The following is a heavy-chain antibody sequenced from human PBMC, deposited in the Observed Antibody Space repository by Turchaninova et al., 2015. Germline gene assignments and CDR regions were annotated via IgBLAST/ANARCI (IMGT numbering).Heavy chain of an antibody. V-gene: IGHV3-73*02. D-gene: IGHD3-16*01. Sequence: EVQLVESGGDLVQPGGSLKTCCAASGFTFSGSALHWVRQTSGKGLEGVGYIRRKGINYAKAESAWVKGMFTIAREDSKNTAYLQMDSLKTEDTSVYYCTGDRRGYWGQGTLVTVSS. J-gene: IGHJ4*02. CDR3: TGDRRGY. CDR1: GFTFSGSA. CDR2: IRRKGINYAK.